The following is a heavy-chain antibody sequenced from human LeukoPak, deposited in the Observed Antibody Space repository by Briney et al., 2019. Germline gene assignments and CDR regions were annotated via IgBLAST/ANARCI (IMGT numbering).Heavy chain of an antibody. Sequence: SETLSLTCTVSGGSISSYYWSWIRRPPGKGLEWIGYIYYSGSTNYNPSLRSRVTISVDASKNQFSLKLSSVTAADTAVYFCARKIHRAFGIAAAGVFDYWGQGVLVTVSS. CDR1: GGSISSYY. J-gene: IGHJ4*02. CDR3: ARKIHRAFGIAAAGVFDY. CDR2: IYYSGST. D-gene: IGHD6-13*01. V-gene: IGHV4-59*01.